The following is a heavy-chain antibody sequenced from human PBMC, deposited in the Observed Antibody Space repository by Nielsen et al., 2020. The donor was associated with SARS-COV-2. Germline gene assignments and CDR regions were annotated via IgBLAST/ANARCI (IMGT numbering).Heavy chain of an antibody. Sequence: GGSLRLSCAASGLTFSSYGMHWVRQAPGKGLEWVAVIWYDGSNKYYADSVKGRFTISRDNSKNTLYLQMNSLRAEDTAVYYCARGSGATAKHKDAFDIWGQGTMVTVSS. D-gene: IGHD6-25*01. CDR1: GLTFSSYG. V-gene: IGHV3-33*01. J-gene: IGHJ3*02. CDR2: IWYDGSNK. CDR3: ARGSGATAKHKDAFDI.